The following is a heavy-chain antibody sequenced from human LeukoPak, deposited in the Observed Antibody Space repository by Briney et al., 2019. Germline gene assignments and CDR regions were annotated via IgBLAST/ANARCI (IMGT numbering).Heavy chain of an antibody. CDR3: AKGKVVPATIYDY. Sequence: PGGSLRLSCAASGFTFSSYAMSWVRQAPGKGLEWVSGFSGGGGNLDYADSVKGRFTISRDNSKNTLYLQMNSLRAEDTAIYYCAKGKVVPATIYDYWGQGTLVTVSS. V-gene: IGHV3-23*01. J-gene: IGHJ4*02. D-gene: IGHD2-2*02. CDR2: FSGGGGNL. CDR1: GFTFSSYA.